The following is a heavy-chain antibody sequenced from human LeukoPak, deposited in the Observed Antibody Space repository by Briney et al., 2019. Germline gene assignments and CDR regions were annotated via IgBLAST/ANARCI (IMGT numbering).Heavy chain of an antibody. D-gene: IGHD2-2*01. CDR3: ARARSPNTYFDY. CDR1: GYTFTGNY. J-gene: IGHJ4*02. V-gene: IGHV1-2*04. Sequence: ASVKVSCNASGYTFTGNYMHWVRQAPGQGLEWMGWINPNSGGTNYAQKFQTWVTMTRDTSISTAYMELSRLRSGDTAVYYCARARSPNTYFDYWGQGTLVTVSS. CDR2: INPNSGGT.